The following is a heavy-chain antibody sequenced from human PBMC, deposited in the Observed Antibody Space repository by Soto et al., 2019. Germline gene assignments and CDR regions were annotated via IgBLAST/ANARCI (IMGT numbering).Heavy chain of an antibody. V-gene: IGHV3-33*01. Sequence: GGSLRLSCAASGFTFSSYGMHWVRQAPGKGLEWVAVIWYDGSNKYYADSVKGRFTISRDNSKNTLYLQMNSLRAEDTAVYYCAREVGGYSYGPDYYFDYWGLGTLVTVSS. CDR3: AREVGGYSYGPDYYFDY. J-gene: IGHJ4*02. D-gene: IGHD5-18*01. CDR2: IWYDGSNK. CDR1: GFTFSSYG.